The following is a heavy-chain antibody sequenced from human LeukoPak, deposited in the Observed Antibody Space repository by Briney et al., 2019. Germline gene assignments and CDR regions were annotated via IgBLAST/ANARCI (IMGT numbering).Heavy chain of an antibody. J-gene: IGHJ4*02. CDR3: ARGGWELPEGYFDY. D-gene: IGHD1-26*01. Sequence: PSETLSLTCAVYGGAFSGYYWSWIRQPPGKGQEWIGEINHSGSTNQKPSLKSRVTISIDTSKNQFALRLSSVTAADTAVYYCARGGWELPEGYFDYWGRGTLVTVSS. CDR1: GGAFSGYY. V-gene: IGHV4-34*01. CDR2: INHSGST.